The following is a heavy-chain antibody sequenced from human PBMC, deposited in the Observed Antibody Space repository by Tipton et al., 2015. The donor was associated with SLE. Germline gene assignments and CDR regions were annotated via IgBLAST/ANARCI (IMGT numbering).Heavy chain of an antibody. CDR2: IWYDGSNK. J-gene: IGHJ6*02. V-gene: IGHV3-33*01. D-gene: IGHD6-13*01. Sequence: SLRLSCAASGFTFSSYGMHWVRQAPGKGLEWVAVIWYDGSNKYYADSVKGRFTISRDNSKNTLYLQMNSLRAGETAVSYCSGMLSWYYGMDVWGQGTTVTVSS. CDR3: SGMLSWYYGMDV. CDR1: GFTFSSYG.